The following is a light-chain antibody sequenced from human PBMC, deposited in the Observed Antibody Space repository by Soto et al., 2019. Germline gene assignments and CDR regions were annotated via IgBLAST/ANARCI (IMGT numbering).Light chain of an antibody. CDR3: QKYDRAPLT. Sequence: DVQMTQSPSSLSASVGDRVTLTCRASQGISSYLAWYQQKPGKVPSLLISAASTLPSGVPSRFSGSGSGTDFTLTITSLQPEDVATYYCQKYDRAPLTFGGGTKVEIK. J-gene: IGKJ4*01. CDR2: AAS. CDR1: QGISSY. V-gene: IGKV1-27*01.